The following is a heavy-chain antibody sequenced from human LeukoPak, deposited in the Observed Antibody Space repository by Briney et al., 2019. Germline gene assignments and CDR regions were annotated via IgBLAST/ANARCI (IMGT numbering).Heavy chain of an antibody. CDR2: INPNSGGT. CDR3: ARDQYCSGGSCYLF. Sequence: ASVKVSCKASGYTFTGYYMHWVRQAPGQGLEWMGWINPNSGGTNYAQKFQGRVTMTRDTSISTAYMELSRLRSDDTAVYYCARDQYCSGGSCYLFWGRGTLVTVSS. J-gene: IGHJ4*02. CDR1: GYTFTGYY. V-gene: IGHV1-2*02. D-gene: IGHD2-15*01.